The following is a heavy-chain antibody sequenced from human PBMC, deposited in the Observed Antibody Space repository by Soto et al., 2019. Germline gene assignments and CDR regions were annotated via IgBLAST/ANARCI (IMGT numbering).Heavy chain of an antibody. V-gene: IGHV1-69*12. CDR1: GGTFSTYA. Sequence: QVQQVQSGAEVKKPGSSVKVSCKSSGGTFSTYAISWVRQAPGQGLEWMGGIIPIFGTANYAQKFQGRVTITADESTTTAYTELISLRSEDTAVYYCARDEMVVATGSRTWHYYYGMDVWGQGTTVTVSS. CDR3: ARDEMVVATGSRTWHYYYGMDV. CDR2: IIPIFGTA. D-gene: IGHD2-15*01. J-gene: IGHJ6*02.